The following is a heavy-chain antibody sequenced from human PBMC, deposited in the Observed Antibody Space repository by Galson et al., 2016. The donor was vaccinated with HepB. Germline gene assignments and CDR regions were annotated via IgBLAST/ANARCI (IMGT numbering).Heavy chain of an antibody. D-gene: IGHD4-17*01. CDR3: VRAFIYPGGDHGDYV. Sequence: SLRLSCAASGFTFSDYSMNWVRQAPGKGLEWVSYISSGSSTIYYADSVQGRFTTSRNNAKNSLYLQMNSLRDEDTAVYYCVRAFIYPGGDHGDYVWGQGTMVIVSS. J-gene: IGHJ3*01. V-gene: IGHV3-48*02. CDR1: GFTFSDYS. CDR2: ISSGSSTI.